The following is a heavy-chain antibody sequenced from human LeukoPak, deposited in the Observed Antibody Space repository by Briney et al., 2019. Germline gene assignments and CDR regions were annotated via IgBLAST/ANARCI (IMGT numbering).Heavy chain of an antibody. J-gene: IGHJ4*02. D-gene: IGHD6-13*01. Sequence: GGSLRLSCAAPGFTFSSYWMSWVRQAPGKGLEWVANIKQDGSEKYYVDSVKGRFTISRDNTKNSLYLQMNSLRAEDTAVYYCARVYSSSFYFDYWGQGTLVTVSS. CDR3: ARVYSSSFYFDY. V-gene: IGHV3-7*01. CDR2: IKQDGSEK. CDR1: GFTFSSYW.